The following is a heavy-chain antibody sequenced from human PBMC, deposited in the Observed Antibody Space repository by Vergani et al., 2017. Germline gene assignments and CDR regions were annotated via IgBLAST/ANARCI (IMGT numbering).Heavy chain of an antibody. CDR3: ARGRYYGGALVAFDI. V-gene: IGHV1-2*02. CDR1: GYTFTGYY. D-gene: IGHD2-21*01. J-gene: IGHJ3*02. Sequence: QVQLVQSGAEVKKPGASVKVSCKASGYTFTGYYMHWVRQAPGQGLEWMGWINPNSGGTNYAQKFQGRVTMTRNTSTSTAYMVLSSLRSEDTAAYYCARGRYYGGALVAFDIWGQGTLVTVSS. CDR2: INPNSGGT.